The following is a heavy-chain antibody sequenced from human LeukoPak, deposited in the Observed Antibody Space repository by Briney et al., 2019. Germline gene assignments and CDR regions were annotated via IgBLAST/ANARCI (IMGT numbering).Heavy chain of an antibody. V-gene: IGHV4-39*01. D-gene: IGHD5-18*01. Sequence: SETLSLTCDVSGGSINSDTHYWGWVRQPPGKGLEWIGSILSTGNTFYEPSLKSRVTISVDTSKNQFSLKMNFETAADTAVYYRGRHGGNSYGFLFFDNWGQGTLVTASS. J-gene: IGHJ4*02. CDR2: ILSTGNT. CDR1: GGSINSDTHY. CDR3: GRHGGNSYGFLFFDN.